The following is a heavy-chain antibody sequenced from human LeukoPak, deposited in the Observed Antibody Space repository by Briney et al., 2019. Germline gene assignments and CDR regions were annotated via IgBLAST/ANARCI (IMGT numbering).Heavy chain of an antibody. Sequence: KASETLSLTCTVSGGSISSSSYYWGWIRQPPGKGLEWIGSIYYSGSTYYNPSLKSRVTISVDRSKNQFSLKLSSVTAADTAVYYCASAYCTDGVCYTPYYYYGMDVWGQGTTVTVSS. V-gene: IGHV4-39*01. J-gene: IGHJ6*02. CDR1: GGSISSSSYY. CDR3: ASAYCTDGVCYTPYYYYGMDV. D-gene: IGHD2-8*01. CDR2: IYYSGST.